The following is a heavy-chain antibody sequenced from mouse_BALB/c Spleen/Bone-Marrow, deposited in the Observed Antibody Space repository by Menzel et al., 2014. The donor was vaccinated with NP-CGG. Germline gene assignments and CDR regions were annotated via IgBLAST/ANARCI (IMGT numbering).Heavy chain of an antibody. V-gene: IGHV2-6-7*01. CDR1: GFSLSAYG. CDR3: ARGRRGNYVDY. J-gene: IGHJ2*01. Sequence: VKLVESGPGLVAPSQSLSITCTVSGFSLSAYGINWVRQPPGKGLEWLGMMWGDGSTDYKSVLKSRLSISKDNSKSQVFLKMNSLQTDDTARYYCARGRRGNYVDYWGQGTTLTVSS. CDR2: MWGDGST.